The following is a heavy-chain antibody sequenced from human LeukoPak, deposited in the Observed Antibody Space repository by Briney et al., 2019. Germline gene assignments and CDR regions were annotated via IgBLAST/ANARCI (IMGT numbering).Heavy chain of an antibody. CDR2: ISSSSSYI. J-gene: IGHJ4*02. D-gene: IGHD1-26*01. V-gene: IGHV3-21*01. CDR1: GFTFSSYE. Sequence: GGSLRLSCAASGFTFSSYEMNWVRQAPGKGLEWVSSISSSSSYIYYADSVKGRFTISRDNAKNSLYLQMNSLRAEDTAVYYCARVGVGATQYYFDYWGQGTLVTVSS. CDR3: ARVGVGATQYYFDY.